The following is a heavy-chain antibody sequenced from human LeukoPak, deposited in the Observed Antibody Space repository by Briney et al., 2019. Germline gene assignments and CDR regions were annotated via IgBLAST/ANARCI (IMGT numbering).Heavy chain of an antibody. CDR2: ISSNGGST. CDR1: GFTFSSYA. D-gene: IGHD6-19*01. CDR3: ARYTHSSGFDY. J-gene: IGHJ4*02. Sequence: GGSLRLSCSASGFTFSSYAMHWVRQAPGKGLEYVSAISSNGGSTYYADSVKGRFTISRDNSKNTLYLQMNSLRAEDTAVYYCARYTHSSGFDYWGQGTLVTVSS. V-gene: IGHV3-64*04.